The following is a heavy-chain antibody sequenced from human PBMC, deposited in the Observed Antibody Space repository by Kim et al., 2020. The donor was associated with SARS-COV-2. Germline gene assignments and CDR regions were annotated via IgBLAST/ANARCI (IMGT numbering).Heavy chain of an antibody. J-gene: IGHJ4*02. V-gene: IGHV3-21*01. D-gene: IGHD3-9*01. CDR3: AKGGKDVLRYFDWLLPYYFDY. CDR2: ISSSSSYI. Sequence: GGSLRLSCAASGFTFSSYSMNWVRQAPGKGLEWVSSISSSSSYIYYADSVKGRFTISRDNAKNSLYLQMNSLRVEDTAVYYCAKGGKDVLRYFDWLLPYYFDYWGQGTLVTVSS. CDR1: GFTFSSYS.